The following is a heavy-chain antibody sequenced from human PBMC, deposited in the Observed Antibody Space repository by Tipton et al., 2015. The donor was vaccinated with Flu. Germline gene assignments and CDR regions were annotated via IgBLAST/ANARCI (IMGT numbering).Heavy chain of an antibody. CDR3: ARHINRYSSGWYPYYYYGMDV. J-gene: IGHJ6*02. CDR1: GYSFTSYW. Sequence: QLVQSGAEVKKPGESLKISCKGSGYSFTSYWIGWVRQMPGKGLEWMGIIYPGDSDTRYSPSFQGQVTISADKSISTAYLQWSSLKASDTAMYYCARHINRYSSGWYPYYYYGMDVWGQGTTVTVSS. V-gene: IGHV5-51*01. D-gene: IGHD6-19*01. CDR2: IYPGDSDT.